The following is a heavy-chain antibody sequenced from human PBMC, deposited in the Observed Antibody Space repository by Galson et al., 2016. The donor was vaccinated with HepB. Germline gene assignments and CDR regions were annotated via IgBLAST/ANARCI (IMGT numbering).Heavy chain of an antibody. Sequence: QSGAEVTKPGESLKISCKASGSTFTNYWVGWVRQMPGKGLEWMGTIYPGDSDTRYSPSFRGQVTISADKSIATAFLQWNRLKASDSATYFCARLGTAAAVANRRGSLYWGQGTRVTVSS. J-gene: IGHJ4*02. CDR1: GSTFTNYW. V-gene: IGHV5-51*03. D-gene: IGHD6-13*01. CDR2: IYPGDSDT. CDR3: ARLGTAAAVANRRGSLY.